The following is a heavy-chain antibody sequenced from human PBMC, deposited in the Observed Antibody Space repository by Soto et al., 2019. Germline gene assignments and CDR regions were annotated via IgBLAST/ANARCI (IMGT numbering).Heavy chain of an antibody. D-gene: IGHD6-13*01. J-gene: IGHJ5*02. Sequence: SETLSLTCAVYGGSFSGYYWSWIRQPPGKGLEWIGEINHSGSTNYNPSLKSRVTISVDTSKNQFSLKLSSVTAADTAVYYCARDPRIAAAGTWGQGTLVTVSS. CDR2: INHSGST. V-gene: IGHV4-34*01. CDR1: GGSFSGYY. CDR3: ARDPRIAAAGT.